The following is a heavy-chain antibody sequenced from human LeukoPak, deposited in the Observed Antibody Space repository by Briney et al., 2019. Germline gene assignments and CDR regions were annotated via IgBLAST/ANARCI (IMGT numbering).Heavy chain of an antibody. D-gene: IGHD1-26*01. CDR2: INPNSGGT. V-gene: IGHV1-2*02. CDR3: ARDWWELPPLCAFDI. Sequence: ASVKVSFTASGYTFTGCYMHWVRQAPGQGLEWMGWINPNSGGTNYAQKFQGRVTMTRDTSISTAYMELSRLRSDDTAVYYCARDWWELPPLCAFDIWGQGTIGTVSS. CDR1: GYTFTGCY. J-gene: IGHJ3*02.